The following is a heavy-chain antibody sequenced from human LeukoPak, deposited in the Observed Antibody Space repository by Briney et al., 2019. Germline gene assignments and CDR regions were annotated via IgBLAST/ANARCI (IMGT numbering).Heavy chain of an antibody. CDR3: ARSASSTSRSAFDI. J-gene: IGHJ3*02. Sequence: PSETLSLTCAISGVSISSNYWSWIRQPPGKGLEWIGYCHYSGNTNYNPSLKSRATIAVDMSKNQFSLTLNSVTAADTAVYYCARSASSTSRSAFDIWGQGTRVTASS. V-gene: IGHV4-59*13. CDR2: CHYSGNT. CDR1: GVSISSNY.